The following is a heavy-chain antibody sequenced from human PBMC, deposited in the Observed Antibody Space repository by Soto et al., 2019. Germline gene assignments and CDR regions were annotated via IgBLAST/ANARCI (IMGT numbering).Heavy chain of an antibody. V-gene: IGHV3-49*03. D-gene: IGHD3-3*01. CDR3: TRDEFSITIFGVVIIPDY. Sequence: LRLSCTASGFTFGDYAMSWFRQAPGKGLEWVGFIRSKAYGGTTEYAASVKGRFTISRDDSKSIAYLQMNSLKTEDTAVYYCTRDEFSITIFGVVIIPDYWGQGTLVTVSS. CDR2: IRSKAYGGTT. J-gene: IGHJ4*02. CDR1: GFTFGDYA.